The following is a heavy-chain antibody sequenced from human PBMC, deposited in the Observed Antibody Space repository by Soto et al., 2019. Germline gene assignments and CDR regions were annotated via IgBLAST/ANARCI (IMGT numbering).Heavy chain of an antibody. J-gene: IGHJ5*02. Sequence: SETLSLTCTVSGGSISSSSYYWGWIRQPPGKGLEWIGSICYSGSTYYNPSLKSRVTISVNTSKNQFSLKLSSVTAADTAVYYCARQARYSSSSMDNWFDPWGQGTLVTVSS. CDR1: GGSISSSSYY. V-gene: IGHV4-39*01. CDR2: ICYSGST. CDR3: ARQARYSSSSMDNWFDP. D-gene: IGHD6-6*01.